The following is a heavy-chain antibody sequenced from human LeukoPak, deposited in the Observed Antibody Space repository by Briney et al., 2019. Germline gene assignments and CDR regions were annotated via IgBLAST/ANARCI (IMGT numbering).Heavy chain of an antibody. CDR3: ASGGYGSFDY. D-gene: IGHD5-12*01. V-gene: IGHV4-4*07. CDR2: TYTSGST. J-gene: IGHJ4*02. CDR1: GGSISSCY. Sequence: PSETLSLTCTVPGGSISSCYWSWIRQPAGKGLEWIGRTYTSGSTNYNPSLKSRVTMSVDTSKNQFSLKLSSVTAADTAVYYCASGGYGSFDYWGQGTLVTVSS.